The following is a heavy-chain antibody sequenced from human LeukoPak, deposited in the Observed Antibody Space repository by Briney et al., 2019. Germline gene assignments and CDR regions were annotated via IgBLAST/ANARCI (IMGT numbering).Heavy chain of an antibody. Sequence: PGGSLRLSCAASGFTFSDYYMSWIRQAPGKGLEWVSYISSSGSTIYYADSVKGRFTISRDNAKNSLYLQMNSLRAEDTAVYYCARDDYDILTGLYYYYGMDVWGQGTTVTVSS. CDR2: ISSSGSTI. CDR3: ARDDYDILTGLYYYYGMDV. V-gene: IGHV3-11*01. CDR1: GFTFSDYY. J-gene: IGHJ6*02. D-gene: IGHD3-9*01.